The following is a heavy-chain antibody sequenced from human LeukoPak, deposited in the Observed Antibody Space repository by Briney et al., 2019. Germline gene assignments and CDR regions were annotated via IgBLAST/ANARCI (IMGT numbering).Heavy chain of an antibody. V-gene: IGHV3-23*01. CDR3: AKSLGTAMVRGVIDY. J-gene: IGHJ4*02. CDR1: GFTFSSYA. Sequence: GGSLRLSCAASGFTFSSYAMNWVRQAPGRGLEWISTISGSGGTTHYADSVKGRFTISRDNSKNTLYLHMNSLRAEDTAVFHCAKSLGTAMVRGVIDYWGQGTPVTVSS. CDR2: ISGSGGTT. D-gene: IGHD3-10*01.